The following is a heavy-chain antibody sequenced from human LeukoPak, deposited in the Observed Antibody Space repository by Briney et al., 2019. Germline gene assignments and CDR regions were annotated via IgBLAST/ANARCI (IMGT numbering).Heavy chain of an antibody. D-gene: IGHD3-22*01. Sequence: GGSLRLSCAASGFTFSDYYMTWIRQAPGKGLEWVSYISSSGSTKYYADSVKGRFTISRDNAKNSLYLQMNSLRAEDTAVYHCARGEYYHESSGYPNYWGQGTLVTVSS. V-gene: IGHV3-11*01. CDR1: GFTFSDYY. CDR3: ARGEYYHESSGYPNY. J-gene: IGHJ4*02. CDR2: ISSSGSTK.